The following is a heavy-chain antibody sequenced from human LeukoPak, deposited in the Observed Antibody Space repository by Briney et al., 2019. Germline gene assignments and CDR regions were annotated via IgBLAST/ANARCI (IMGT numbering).Heavy chain of an antibody. D-gene: IGHD2-15*01. J-gene: IGHJ4*02. CDR2: IKKDGGGS. CDR3: AKGGVVGTRYYFDS. Sequence: GGSLRLSWAASGFSFGYYWMGWVRQAPGEWLVWVANIKKDGGGSSYVDSVKGRFTTSRDNAKNSLYMQMNRLRAEDTAVYYCAKGGVVGTRYYFDSWGQGTLVTVSS. V-gene: IGHV3-7*01. CDR1: GFSFGYYW.